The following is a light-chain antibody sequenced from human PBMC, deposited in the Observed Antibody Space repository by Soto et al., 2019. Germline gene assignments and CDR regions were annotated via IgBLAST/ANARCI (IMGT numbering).Light chain of an antibody. V-gene: IGKV3D-15*01. CDR3: QQYNNWLT. J-gene: IGKJ4*01. Sequence: EIVMKHSPATLSVSTGERATLSCRASQSVSSNLAWYQQKPGQAPRLLIYGASTRATGIPARFSGSGSGTEFTLTISSLQSEDFAVYYCQQYNNWLTFGGGTKVDI. CDR1: QSVSSN. CDR2: GAS.